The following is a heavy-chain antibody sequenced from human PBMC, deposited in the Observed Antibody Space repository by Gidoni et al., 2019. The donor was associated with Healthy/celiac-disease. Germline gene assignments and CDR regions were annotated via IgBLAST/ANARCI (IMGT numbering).Heavy chain of an antibody. CDR1: GFTFGDYA. J-gene: IGHJ3*02. Sequence: EVQLVESGGGLVKPGRSLRLSCTASGFTFGDYAMSWFCQAPGKGLEWVGFIRSKAYGGTTEYAASMKGRFTISRDDSKSIAYLQMNSLKTEDTAVYYCTRAHRRTHCSSTSCHDAFDIWGQGTMVTVSS. CDR2: IRSKAYGGTT. V-gene: IGHV3-49*05. D-gene: IGHD2-2*01. CDR3: TRAHRRTHCSSTSCHDAFDI.